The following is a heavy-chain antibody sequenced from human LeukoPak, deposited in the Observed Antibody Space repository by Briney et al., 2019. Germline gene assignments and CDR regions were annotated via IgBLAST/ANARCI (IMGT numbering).Heavy chain of an antibody. CDR2: ISGSGGST. CDR1: GFTFSSYA. D-gene: IGHD3-22*01. Sequence: GGSLRLSCAASGFTFSSYAMSWVRQAPGKGLEWFSAISGSGGSTYYAASGKGRFTISRDNAKNTPYLQMNSLRAEDTAVYYCATTLHSGYYDLYWGQGPLVTVSS. V-gene: IGHV3-23*01. J-gene: IGHJ4*02. CDR3: ATTLHSGYYDLY.